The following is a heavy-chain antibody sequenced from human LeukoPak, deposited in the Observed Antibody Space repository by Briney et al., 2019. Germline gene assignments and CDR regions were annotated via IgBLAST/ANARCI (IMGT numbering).Heavy chain of an antibody. D-gene: IGHD2-15*01. Sequence: PGGSLRLSCAASGFTVSAYAMAWVRQAPGKGLEWVSTIYDDNTYYADSVKGRFAISTDNSKNTLYLQMNSLRVEDTAVYYCAKEAPFEGSVVYWGQGTLVTVSS. J-gene: IGHJ4*02. V-gene: IGHV3-23*01. CDR1: GFTVSAYA. CDR2: IYDDNT. CDR3: AKEAPFEGSVVY.